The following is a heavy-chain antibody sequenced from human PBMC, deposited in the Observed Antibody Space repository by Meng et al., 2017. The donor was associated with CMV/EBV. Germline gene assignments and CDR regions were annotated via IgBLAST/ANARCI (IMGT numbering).Heavy chain of an antibody. CDR2: IRYDGSNK. V-gene: IGHV3-30*02. CDR3: AKASMDYSNYAGYFDY. J-gene: IGHJ4*02. CDR1: GFTFSSYG. Sequence: GESLKTSCAASGFTFSSYGMHWVRQAPGKGLEWVAFIRYDGSNKYYADSVKGRFTISRDNSKNTLYLQMNSLRAEDTAVYYCAKASMDYSNYAGYFDYWGQGTLVTVSS. D-gene: IGHD4-11*01.